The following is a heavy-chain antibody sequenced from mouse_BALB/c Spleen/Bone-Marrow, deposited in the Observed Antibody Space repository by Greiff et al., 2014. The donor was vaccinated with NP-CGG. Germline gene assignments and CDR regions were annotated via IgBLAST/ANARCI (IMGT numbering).Heavy chain of an antibody. CDR1: GYTFTSYW. V-gene: IGHV1-55*01. Sequence: QVQLQQPGAELVKPGTSVKMSCKASGYTFTSYWMHWVKQRPGQGLEWIGDIYPGGDSTNYNEKFKSKATLTVDTSSSTAYMQLSSLTSEDSAVYYCAREKDWVFDYWGQGTTLTVSS. D-gene: IGHD4-1*01. CDR2: IYPGGDST. J-gene: IGHJ2*01. CDR3: AREKDWVFDY.